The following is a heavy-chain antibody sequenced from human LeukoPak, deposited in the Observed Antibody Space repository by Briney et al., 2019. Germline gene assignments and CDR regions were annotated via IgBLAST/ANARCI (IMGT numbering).Heavy chain of an antibody. Sequence: SETLSLTCTVSGGSISSSGYYWGWIRQPPGKGLEWIGEINHSGSTNYNPSLKSRVTISVDTSKNQFSLKLSSVTAADTAVYYCAGSKGLYYYYMDVWGKGTTVTISS. V-gene: IGHV4-39*07. CDR1: GGSISSSGYY. CDR2: INHSGST. CDR3: AGSKGLYYYYMDV. J-gene: IGHJ6*03.